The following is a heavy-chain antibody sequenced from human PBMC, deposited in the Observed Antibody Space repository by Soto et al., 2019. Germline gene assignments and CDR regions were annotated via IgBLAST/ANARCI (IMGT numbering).Heavy chain of an antibody. CDR3: VSGTSFYDVLTGYYVDRWFDP. CDR2: IYYSGYT. V-gene: IGHV4-39*01. J-gene: IGHJ5*02. Sequence: SETLSLTCSVSGDSTTSDAYYWGWIRQPPGKGLEWLGSIYYSGYTYYNPSLKSRVTISVDRSRNQFSLNLRSVTAADTAVYYCVSGTSFYDVLTGYYVDRWFDPWGQATLVTVS. CDR1: GDSTTSDAYY. D-gene: IGHD3-9*01.